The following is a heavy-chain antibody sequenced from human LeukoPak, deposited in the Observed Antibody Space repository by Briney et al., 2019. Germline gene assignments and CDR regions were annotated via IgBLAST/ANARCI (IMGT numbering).Heavy chain of an antibody. D-gene: IGHD2-15*01. Sequence: GGSLRLSCAASGFTFSSYAMSWVRQAPGKGLEWVSAISGSGGSTYYADSVKGRFTISGDNSKNSLYLQMSGLRAEDTAIYYCAKVGCSGGGCYSPAEYFQHWGQGTLVTVSS. CDR1: GFTFSSYA. CDR3: AKVGCSGGGCYSPAEYFQH. V-gene: IGHV3-23*01. J-gene: IGHJ1*01. CDR2: ISGSGGST.